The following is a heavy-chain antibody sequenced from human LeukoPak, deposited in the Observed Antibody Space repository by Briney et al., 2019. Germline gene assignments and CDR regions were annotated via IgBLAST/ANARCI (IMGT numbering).Heavy chain of an antibody. CDR3: ARPYSSSWYGAFDI. D-gene: IGHD6-13*01. V-gene: IGHV1-2*04. J-gene: IGHJ3*02. CDR2: INPNSGGT. Sequence: ASVKVSCKASGYTFTGYYMHWVRQAPGQGLEWMGWINPNSGGTNYAQKFQGWVTMTRDTSISTAYMELSRLRSDVTAVYYCARPYSSSWYGAFDIWGQGTMVTVSS. CDR1: GYTFTGYY.